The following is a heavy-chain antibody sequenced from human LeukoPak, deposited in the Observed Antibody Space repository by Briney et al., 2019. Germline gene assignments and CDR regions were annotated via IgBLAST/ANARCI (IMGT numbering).Heavy chain of an antibody. CDR3: ARYGVSSSTSYIDF. V-gene: IGHV3-21*01. CDR1: GFTFTYA. Sequence: GGSLRLSCAASGFTFTYAMNWVRQAPGAGLKWVSCITGDSAYIYYADSVKGRFTISRDNAKNSLYLQMNSLRAEDTAVYYCARYGVSSSTSYIDFWGQGTLVTVSS. D-gene: IGHD2-2*01. CDR2: ITGDSAYI. J-gene: IGHJ4*02.